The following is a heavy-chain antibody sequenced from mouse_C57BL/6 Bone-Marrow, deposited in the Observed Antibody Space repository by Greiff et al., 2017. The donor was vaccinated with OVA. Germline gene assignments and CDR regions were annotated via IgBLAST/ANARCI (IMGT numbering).Heavy chain of an antibody. J-gene: IGHJ2*01. CDR2: IDPSDSYT. CDR1: GYTFTSYW. Sequence: QVQLQQPGAELVMPGASVKLSCKAYGYTFTSYWMHWVKQRPGQGLEWIGEIDPSDSYTNYNQKFKGKSTLTVDKSSSTAYMQLSSLTSEDSAVYYCARGHYDRFDYWGQGTTLTVSS. D-gene: IGHD2-4*01. V-gene: IGHV1-69*01. CDR3: ARGHYDRFDY.